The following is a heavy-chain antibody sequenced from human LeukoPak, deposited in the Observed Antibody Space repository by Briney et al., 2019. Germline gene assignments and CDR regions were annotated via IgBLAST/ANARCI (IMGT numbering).Heavy chain of an antibody. J-gene: IGHJ4*02. Sequence: PGGSLRLSCAASGFTVSSNYMSWVRQAPGKGLEWVSVIYSGGSTYYADSAKGRFTISRDNSKNTLYLQMNSLRAEDTAVYYCARDRVGGTTASTFEYWGQGTLVTVSS. CDR2: IYSGGST. D-gene: IGHD1-26*01. CDR3: ARDRVGGTTASTFEY. CDR1: GFTVSSNY. V-gene: IGHV3-53*01.